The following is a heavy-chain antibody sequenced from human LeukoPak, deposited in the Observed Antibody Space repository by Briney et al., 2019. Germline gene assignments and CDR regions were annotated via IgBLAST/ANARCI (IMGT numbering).Heavy chain of an antibody. CDR1: GFTFSSYA. V-gene: IGHV3-30-3*01. Sequence: SGGSLRLSCAASGFTFSSYAMHWVRQAPGKGLEWVAVISYDGSNKYYADSVKGRFTISRDNSKNTLYLQMNSLRAEDTAVYYCARVGGFDSSGYNDDYWGQGTLVTVSS. D-gene: IGHD3-22*01. J-gene: IGHJ4*02. CDR3: ARVGGFDSSGYNDDY. CDR2: ISYDGSNK.